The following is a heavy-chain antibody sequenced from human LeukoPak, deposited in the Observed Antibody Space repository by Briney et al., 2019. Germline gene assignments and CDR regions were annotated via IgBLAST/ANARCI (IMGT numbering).Heavy chain of an antibody. D-gene: IGHD4-17*01. Sequence: SETLSLTCTVSGGSISSSSYYWGWIRQPPGKGLEWIGYIYYSGSTNYNPSLKSRVTISVDTFKNQFSLKLSSVTAADTAVYYCARDDYGDYVPRPRYYYMDVWGKGTTVTVSS. J-gene: IGHJ6*03. CDR1: GGSISSSSYY. CDR2: IYYSGST. CDR3: ARDDYGDYVPRPRYYYMDV. V-gene: IGHV4-61*01.